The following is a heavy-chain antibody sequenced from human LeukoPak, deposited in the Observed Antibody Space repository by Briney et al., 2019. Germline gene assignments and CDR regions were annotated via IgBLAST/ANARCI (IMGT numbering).Heavy chain of an antibody. V-gene: IGHV4-4*07. CDR1: GGSISSYY. D-gene: IGHD2-15*01. J-gene: IGHJ4*02. Sequence: SETLSLTCTVSGGSISSYYWSWIRQPAGKGLEWIGRIYTSGSTNYNPSLKSRVTMSVDTSKNQFSLKLSSVTAADTAAYYCARDSVAATPFDYWGQGTLVTVSS. CDR3: ARDSVAATPFDY. CDR2: IYTSGST.